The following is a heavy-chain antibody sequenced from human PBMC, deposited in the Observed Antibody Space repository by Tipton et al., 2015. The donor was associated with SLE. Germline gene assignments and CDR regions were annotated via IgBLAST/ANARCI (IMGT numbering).Heavy chain of an antibody. Sequence: TLSLTCAVYGGSFSGYYWSWIRQPPGKGLEWIGEINHSGSTNYNPSLKSRVTISVDTSKNQFSLKLSSVTAADTAVYYCASSGYSSGWYRGGYFDYWGQGTLVTVSS. V-gene: IGHV4-34*01. CDR2: INHSGST. CDR3: ASSGYSSGWYRGGYFDY. CDR1: GGSFSGYY. D-gene: IGHD6-19*01. J-gene: IGHJ4*02.